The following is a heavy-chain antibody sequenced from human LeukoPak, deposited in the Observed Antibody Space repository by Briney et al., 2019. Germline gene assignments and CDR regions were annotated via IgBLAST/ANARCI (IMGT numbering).Heavy chain of an antibody. V-gene: IGHV3-48*02. CDR1: GFTFSSYS. CDR3: AREVIMGF. CDR2: ISSSGYTI. Sequence: GGSLRLSCAASGFTFSSYSINWVRQAPGKGLEWVSYISSSGYTIYYADSVRGRFTISRDDAKNSLYLQMTSLRDEDTAVYYCAREVIMGFWGQGTLVTVSS. J-gene: IGHJ4*02. D-gene: IGHD3-10*01.